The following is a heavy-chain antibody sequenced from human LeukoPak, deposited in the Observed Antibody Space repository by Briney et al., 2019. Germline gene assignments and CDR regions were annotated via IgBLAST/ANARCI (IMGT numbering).Heavy chain of an antibody. CDR2: VSISSGTI. CDR1: GFTFSGHN. D-gene: IGHD3-16*01. Sequence: GSLRLSCAASGFTFSGHNMNWVRQAPGKGLEWISFVSISSGTIYYADSVNGRFRISRDNAKSSLDLEMNSLRAENTAVYYCARAMSTFGGVRNYFDSWGQGTLVTVSS. V-gene: IGHV3-48*04. J-gene: IGHJ4*02. CDR3: ARAMSTFGGVRNYFDS.